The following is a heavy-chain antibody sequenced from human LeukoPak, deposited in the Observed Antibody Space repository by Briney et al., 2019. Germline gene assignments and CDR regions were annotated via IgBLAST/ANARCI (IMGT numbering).Heavy chain of an antibody. D-gene: IGHD6-13*01. CDR2: ISYDGSNK. CDR1: GFTFSSYA. J-gene: IGHJ6*02. V-gene: IGHV3-30-3*01. Sequence: GGSLRLSCAASGFTFSSYAMHWVRQAPGKGLEWVAVISYDGSNKYYADSVKGRFTISRDNSKNTLYLQMNSLRAEDTAVYYCARDLLAAAGSGMDVWGQGTTVTVSS. CDR3: ARDLLAAAGSGMDV.